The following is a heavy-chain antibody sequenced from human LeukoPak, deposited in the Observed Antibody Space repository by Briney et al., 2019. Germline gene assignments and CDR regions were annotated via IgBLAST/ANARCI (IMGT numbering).Heavy chain of an antibody. CDR3: AREGGGGYVVY. J-gene: IGHJ4*02. CDR1: GYTFTSYG. V-gene: IGHV1-18*01. CDR2: ISVYNGNT. D-gene: IGHD5-12*01. Sequence: GASVKVSCTASGYTFTSYGLSWVRQAPGQGLEWLGWISVYNGNTNYAQKLQGRVTMTTDTSTSTAYMELRSLRSDDTAVYYCAREGGGGYVVYWGQGTLVTVSS.